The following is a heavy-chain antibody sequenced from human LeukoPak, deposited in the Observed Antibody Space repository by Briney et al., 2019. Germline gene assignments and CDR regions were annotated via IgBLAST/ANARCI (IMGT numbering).Heavy chain of an antibody. J-gene: IGHJ3*02. CDR3: AKDRSTYYYDSSGFYPDAFDI. Sequence: GGSLRLSFATSGFTFSSYGIHWVRQAPGKGLEWVAVISYDGSNKYYADSVKGRFTISRDNSKNTLYLQMNSLRVEDTAVYYCAKDRSTYYYDSSGFYPDAFDIWGQGTMVTVSS. D-gene: IGHD3-22*01. CDR2: ISYDGSNK. V-gene: IGHV3-30*18. CDR1: GFTFSSYG.